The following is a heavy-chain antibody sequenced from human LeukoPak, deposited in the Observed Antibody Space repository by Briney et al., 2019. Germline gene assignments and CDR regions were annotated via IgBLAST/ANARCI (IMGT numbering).Heavy chain of an antibody. J-gene: IGHJ3*01. V-gene: IGHV5-51*01. Sequence: GESLKISCKVSRYSFTSYCIGWVRLMPGKGLEWMGIIYPGDSGPTYSPSFQGQVTISVDKSINTAYLQWSSLQASDTAMYYCGMSGDRVPLQDDVFDVWGQGTMVTVST. CDR3: GMSGDRVPLQDDVFDV. CDR2: IYPGDSGP. D-gene: IGHD1-26*01. CDR1: RYSFTSYC.